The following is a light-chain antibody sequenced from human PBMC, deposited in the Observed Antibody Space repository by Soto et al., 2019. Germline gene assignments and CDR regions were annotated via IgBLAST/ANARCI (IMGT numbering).Light chain of an antibody. CDR3: QSYDTTHYVV. Sequence: QSVSESPGKTVTISCTRSSGSIDSNYVQWYQQRPGSAPTTVIYEDKQRPSGVPDRFSGSVDSSSNSASLTISGLRTEDEADYYCQSYDTTHYVVFGGGTKLTVL. V-gene: IGLV6-57*03. J-gene: IGLJ2*01. CDR2: EDK. CDR1: SGSIDSNY.